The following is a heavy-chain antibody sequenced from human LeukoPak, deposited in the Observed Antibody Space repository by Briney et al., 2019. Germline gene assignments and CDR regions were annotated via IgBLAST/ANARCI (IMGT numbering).Heavy chain of an antibody. Sequence: GGSLRLSCAASGFTFSSYGMHWVRQAPGKGLEWVAFIRYDGSNKYYADSVKGRFTISRDNSKNTLYLQMNSLRAEDTAVYYCAESGTRDSSGYYYYYYYMDVWGKGTTVTISS. CDR2: IRYDGSNK. V-gene: IGHV3-30*02. CDR1: GFTFSSYG. J-gene: IGHJ6*03. D-gene: IGHD3-22*01. CDR3: AESGTRDSSGYYYYYYYMDV.